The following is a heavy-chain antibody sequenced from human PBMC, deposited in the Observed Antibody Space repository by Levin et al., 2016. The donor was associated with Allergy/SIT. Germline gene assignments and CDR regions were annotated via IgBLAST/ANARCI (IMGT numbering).Heavy chain of an antibody. CDR3: AGDMSPLPSSFEFGS. Sequence: ETLSLTCAASGFTFSSYGMNWVRQAPGKGLEWVSSISSTSSYIYYAESVKGRFTISRDNARNSLYLQLSSLRADDTAVYYCAGDMSPLPSSFEFGSWGRGTLVSVSS. V-gene: IGHV3-21*01. J-gene: IGHJ4*02. CDR1: GFTFSSYG. D-gene: IGHD6-6*01. CDR2: ISSTSSYI.